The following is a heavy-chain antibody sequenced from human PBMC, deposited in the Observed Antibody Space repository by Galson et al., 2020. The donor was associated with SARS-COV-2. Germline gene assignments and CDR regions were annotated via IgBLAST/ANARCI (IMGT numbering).Heavy chain of an antibody. CDR2: MHFSGVF. CDR1: GASMTDYY. CDR3: ATYELGKFDY. J-gene: IGHJ4*02. Sequence: SETLSLTCTVSGASMTDYYWTWVRQSPTKGLEWIGYMHFSGVFNYNPSLRSRVSISVDTSKNLYSLELRSVTTADSALYFCATYELGKFDYWGPGTPVTVSS. V-gene: IGHV4-59*01. D-gene: IGHD3-16*01.